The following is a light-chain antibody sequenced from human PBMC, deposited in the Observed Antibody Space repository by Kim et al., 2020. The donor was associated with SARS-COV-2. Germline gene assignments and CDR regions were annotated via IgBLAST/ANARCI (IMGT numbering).Light chain of an antibody. CDR2: DVS. CDR1: SSDVGGYSR. Sequence: QSALTQPASVSGSPGQPITISCTGTSSDVGGYSRVSWYQQHPGKAPKFMIYDVSERPSGVSNRFSGSKSGNTASLTISGLQAEDEADYYCSSYTRSNTWVFGGGTQLTVL. V-gene: IGLV2-14*01. J-gene: IGLJ3*02. CDR3: SSYTRSNTWV.